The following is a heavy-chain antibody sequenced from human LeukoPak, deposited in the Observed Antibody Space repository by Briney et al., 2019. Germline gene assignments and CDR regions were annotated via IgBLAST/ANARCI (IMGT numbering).Heavy chain of an antibody. Sequence: GGSLRLSCAISGFSFSSYGMYWVRQAPGKGLEWVSVISYDGSNKCHADSVKGRFTIPRDNYKSSLFLQMNSLRAEDTAVYYCAKDLRPQIPYGESPRGTAPMGHWGQGTLVTVSS. D-gene: IGHD4-17*01. CDR3: AKDLRPQIPYGESPRGTAPMGH. CDR1: GFSFSSYG. J-gene: IGHJ4*02. CDR2: ISYDGSNK. V-gene: IGHV3-30*18.